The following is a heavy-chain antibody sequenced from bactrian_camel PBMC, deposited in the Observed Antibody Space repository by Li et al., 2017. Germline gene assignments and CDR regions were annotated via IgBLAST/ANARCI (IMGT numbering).Heavy chain of an antibody. D-gene: IGHD6*01. CDR3: ARVRGVVAVSFVDY. Sequence: VQLVESGGGLVQPGGSLRLSCAASGFTFSTYAMSWVRQAPGKGLEWVSLISSSGGSTLYADSVKGRFTISQDNAKNTVYLQMNSLKPEDTAVYYCARVRGVVAVSFVDYWGQGTQVTVS. CDR1: GFTFSTYA. CDR2: ISSSGGST. V-gene: IGHV3S40*01. J-gene: IGHJ4*01.